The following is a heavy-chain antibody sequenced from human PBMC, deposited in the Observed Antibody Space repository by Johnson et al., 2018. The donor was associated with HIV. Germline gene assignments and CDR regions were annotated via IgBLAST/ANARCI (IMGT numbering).Heavy chain of an antibody. D-gene: IGHD2-2*01. CDR2: ISSSGTTI. Sequence: QVQLVESGGGLVKPGGSLRLSCAASGFTFRDYYMSWIRQAPGKGLEWVSYISSSGTTIYYADSVKGRFTISRDNAKNSLYLQMNSLTAEDTALYYCASCSDQVLLGGDGFDIWGQWTMVTVSS. CDR1: GFTFRDYY. J-gene: IGHJ3*02. CDR3: ASCSDQVLLGGDGFDI. V-gene: IGHV3-11*04.